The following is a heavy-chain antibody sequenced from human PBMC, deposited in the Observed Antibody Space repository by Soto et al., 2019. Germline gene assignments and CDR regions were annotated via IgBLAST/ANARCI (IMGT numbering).Heavy chain of an antibody. CDR1: GGSITSHY. D-gene: IGHD2-2*01. CDR3: ARLNGYCISTNCHGYYGMDV. Sequence: SETLSLTCSVSGGSITSHYCSWFRQPPGKGLDWIGYIHHSGSTSYNPSLKSRVTMSVDTSKNHFSLKVNSVTAADTAVYYCARLNGYCISTNCHGYYGMDVWGQGTTVTVSS. V-gene: IGHV4-59*08. CDR2: IHHSGST. J-gene: IGHJ6*02.